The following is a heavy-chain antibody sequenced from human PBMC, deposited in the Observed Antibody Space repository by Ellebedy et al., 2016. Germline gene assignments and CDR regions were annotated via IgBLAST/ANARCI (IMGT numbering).Heavy chain of an antibody. J-gene: IGHJ6*03. Sequence: GESLKISXKGSGYSFTSYWIGWVRQMPGKGLEWMGIIYPGDSDTRYSPSFQGQVTISADKSISTAYLQWSSLKASDTAMYYCAIPPGGSGYLDPYYMDVWGKGTTVTVSS. CDR3: AIPPGGSGYLDPYYMDV. V-gene: IGHV5-51*01. CDR1: GYSFTSYW. D-gene: IGHD3-3*01. CDR2: IYPGDSDT.